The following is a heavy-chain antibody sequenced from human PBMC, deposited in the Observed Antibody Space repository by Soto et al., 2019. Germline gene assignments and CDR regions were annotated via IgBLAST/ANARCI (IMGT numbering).Heavy chain of an antibody. Sequence: ASVKVSCKASGYAFTNYGISWVRQAPGQGLEWMGWITVNSGNTKYAQKIQGRVTMTTDTSTSTAYMELRSLRSDDTAVYYCARDPPPPDYWGQGTLVTVSS. V-gene: IGHV1-18*01. CDR1: GYAFTNYG. CDR2: ITVNSGNT. CDR3: ARDPPPPDY. J-gene: IGHJ4*02.